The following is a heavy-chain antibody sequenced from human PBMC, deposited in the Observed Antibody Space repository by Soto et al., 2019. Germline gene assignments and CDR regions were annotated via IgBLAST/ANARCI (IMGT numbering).Heavy chain of an antibody. J-gene: IGHJ6*02. D-gene: IGHD3-10*01. CDR2: IIPIFGTA. CDR3: ARARDRYYYGSGSPLRLTKYYYYYGMDV. CDR1: GGTFSSYA. Sequence: ASVKVSCKASGGTFSSYAISWVRQAPGQGLEWMGGIIPIFGTANYAQKFQGRVTITADESTSTAYMELSSLRSEDTAVYYCARARDRYYYGSGSPLRLTKYYYYYGMDVWGQGTTVTVSS. V-gene: IGHV1-69*13.